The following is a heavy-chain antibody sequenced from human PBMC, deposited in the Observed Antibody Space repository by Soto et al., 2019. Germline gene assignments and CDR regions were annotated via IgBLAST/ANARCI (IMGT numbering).Heavy chain of an antibody. CDR3: ARGRYWDY. J-gene: IGHJ4*02. CDR2: ISAHNGNT. V-gene: IGHV1-18*01. Sequence: QVHLVQSGAEVKKPGASVKVSCKCSGYTFTSYGITWVRQAPGQGLEWMGWISAHNGNTNYAQQLQGRVTVTRDPSTRTPYMELRSLRSDDTAVYYCARGRYWDYWGQGALVTGSS. D-gene: IGHD2-8*02. CDR1: GYTFTSYG.